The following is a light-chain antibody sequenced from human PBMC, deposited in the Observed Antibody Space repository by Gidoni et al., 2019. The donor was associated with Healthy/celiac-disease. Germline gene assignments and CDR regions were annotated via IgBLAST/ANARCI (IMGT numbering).Light chain of an antibody. CDR3: QQSYSTFPIT. V-gene: IGKV1-39*01. CDR2: AAS. Sequence: DIQITQSPSSLSASVGDRVTITCRASQSISSYLNWYQQKPGKAPKLLIYAASSLQSGVPSRFSGSGSGTDFTLTISSLQPEDFATYYCQQSYSTFPITFGQGTRLEIK. J-gene: IGKJ5*01. CDR1: QSISSY.